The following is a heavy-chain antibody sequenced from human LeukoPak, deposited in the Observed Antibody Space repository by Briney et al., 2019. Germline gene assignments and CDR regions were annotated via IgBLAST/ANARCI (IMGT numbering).Heavy chain of an antibody. V-gene: IGHV3-43*01. D-gene: IGHD1-26*01. CDR3: AKELEARFFDY. J-gene: IGHJ4*02. Sequence: GGSLRLSCATSGFNFHRYTIHWVRQAPGKGLEWVSLAGWAGGTTYYSDSVRGRFTISRDSGRNSVYLQMNSLTTDDTAFYFCAKELEARFFDYWGQGALVTVSS. CDR1: GFNFHRYT. CDR2: AGWAGGTT.